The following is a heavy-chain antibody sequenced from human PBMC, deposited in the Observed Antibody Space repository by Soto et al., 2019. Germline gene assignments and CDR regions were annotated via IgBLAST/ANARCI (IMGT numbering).Heavy chain of an antibody. J-gene: IGHJ6*03. V-gene: IGHV3-9*01. D-gene: IGHD1-1*01. CDR3: VRGRLDSTPSYMDV. Sequence: EVQLVESGGGLVQPGRSLRLSCEASGFRFDDYAMHWVRRGPGKGLEWVSGINWNSGTVGYGDSVKGRFTISRDNAKNSLYLQMNSLRPEDTALYYCVRGRLDSTPSYMDVWGKGTTVTVSS. CDR2: INWNSGTV. CDR1: GFRFDDYA.